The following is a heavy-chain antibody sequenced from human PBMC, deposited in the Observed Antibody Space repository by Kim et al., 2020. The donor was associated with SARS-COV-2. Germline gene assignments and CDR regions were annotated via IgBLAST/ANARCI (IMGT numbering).Heavy chain of an antibody. D-gene: IGHD5-18*01. J-gene: IGHJ6*02. V-gene: IGHV3-48*03. Sequence: GGSLRLSCAASGFTFSSYEMNWVRQAPGKGLEWVSYISSSGSTIYYADSVKGRFTISRDNAKNSLYLQMNSLRAEDTAVYYCARAEVDTAMVISFAYYYYGMDVWGQGTTVTVSS. CDR1: GFTFSSYE. CDR3: ARAEVDTAMVISFAYYYYGMDV. CDR2: ISSSGSTI.